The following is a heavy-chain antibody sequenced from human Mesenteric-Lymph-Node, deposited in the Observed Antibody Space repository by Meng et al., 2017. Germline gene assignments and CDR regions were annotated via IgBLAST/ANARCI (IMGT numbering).Heavy chain of an antibody. CDR3: AMDRRDLWFVQSYFDY. D-gene: IGHD3-10*01. J-gene: IGHJ4*02. Sequence: GGSLRLSCEASGFTFSSSAMSWVRQAPGKGLEWVSAISGRDDITFYADSGKGRFTTSRDNSNTKVSLKMNSLRAEDTAVYYFAMDRRDLWFVQSYFDYWGQGTKVTVSS. V-gene: IGHV3-23*01. CDR2: ISGRDDIT. CDR1: GFTFSSSA.